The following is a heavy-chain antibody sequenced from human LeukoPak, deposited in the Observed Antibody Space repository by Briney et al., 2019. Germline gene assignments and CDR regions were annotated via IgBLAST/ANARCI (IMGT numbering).Heavy chain of an antibody. CDR1: GYTFTGYY. V-gene: IGHV1-2*02. CDR3: ARVDDRGHYYDSSGPRKLFDY. D-gene: IGHD3-22*01. J-gene: IGHJ4*02. CDR2: INPDSGGT. Sequence: ASVKVSCKASGYTFTGYYMHWVRQAPGQGLEWMGWINPDSGGTNYAQKFQGRVTMTRDMSISTAYMQLSRLSSDDTAVYYCARVDDRGHYYDSSGPRKLFDYWGQGTLVTVSS.